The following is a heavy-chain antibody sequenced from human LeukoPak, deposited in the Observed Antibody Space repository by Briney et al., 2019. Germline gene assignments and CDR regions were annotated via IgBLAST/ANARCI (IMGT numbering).Heavy chain of an antibody. V-gene: IGHV1-8*03. CDR2: LNPNSGNA. CDR3: ARRKFLGWFDP. Sequence: ASVKVSCKASGYIFTTYDIGWVRQAPGQGLEWMGWLNPNSGNAGYAQKFQGRVTISRNTSISTAYMELSSLRSDDTAIYYCARRKFLGWFDPCGQGTLVTVSS. D-gene: IGHD7-27*01. CDR1: GYIFTTYD. J-gene: IGHJ5*02.